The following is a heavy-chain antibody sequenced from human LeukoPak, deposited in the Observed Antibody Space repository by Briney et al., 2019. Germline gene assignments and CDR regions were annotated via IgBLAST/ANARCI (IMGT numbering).Heavy chain of an antibody. CDR1: GGSISSGNYY. J-gene: IGHJ4*01. CDR2: IYTTGST. Sequence: SQTLSLTCTVSGGSISSGNYYWSWIRRPAGKGLEWIGRIYTTGSTNYNPSLKSRVTISVDTSKNQFSLKLRFVTAADTAVYYCARDRLASFDFWGHGTLVTVSS. CDR3: ARDRLASFDF. D-gene: IGHD3-3*02. V-gene: IGHV4-61*02.